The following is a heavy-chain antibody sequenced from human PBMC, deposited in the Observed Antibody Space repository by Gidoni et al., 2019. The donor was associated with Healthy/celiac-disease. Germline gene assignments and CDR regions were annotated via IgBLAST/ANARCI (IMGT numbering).Heavy chain of an antibody. CDR2: IYHSGST. CDR1: GYSISSGYY. J-gene: IGHJ4*02. Sequence: QVQLQESGPGLVKPSETLSLTCAVSGYSISSGYYWGWIRQPPGKGLKWIGSIYHSGSTYYDPSLKSRGTISVDTSKNQFSLKLRSVTAADTAVYYCARVTGATSHYYFDYWGQGTLVTVSS. CDR3: ARVTGATSHYYFDY. D-gene: IGHD1-26*01. V-gene: IGHV4-38-2*01.